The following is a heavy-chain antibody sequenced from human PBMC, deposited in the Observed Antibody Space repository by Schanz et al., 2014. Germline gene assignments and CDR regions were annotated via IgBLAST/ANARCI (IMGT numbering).Heavy chain of an antibody. D-gene: IGHD3-10*01. J-gene: IGHJ6*02. CDR2: ISAYNGHT. Sequence: QVQLVQSGAEVKKPGASVQVSCKASGYTFISYGIKWVRQAPGQGLEWMGWISAYNGHTDYAQKLQGRVTLTTDTSTSTAYMELTNLRSDDTAVYYCARAKRFGDMDVWGQGTTVTVSS. CDR3: ARAKRFGDMDV. CDR1: GYTFISYG. V-gene: IGHV1-18*01.